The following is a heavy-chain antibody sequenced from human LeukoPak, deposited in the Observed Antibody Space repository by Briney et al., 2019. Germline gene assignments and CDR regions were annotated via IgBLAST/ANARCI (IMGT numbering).Heavy chain of an antibody. CDR1: GGSISSYY. J-gene: IGHJ5*02. D-gene: IGHD3-10*01. CDR3: ARADYGSGSRLDP. Sequence: SETLSLTCTVSGGSISSYYWSWIRQPPGKGLEWIGYIYYSGSTNYNPSLKSRVTISVDTSKNQFSLKLSSVTAADTAVYYCARADYGSGSRLDPWGQGTLVTVSS. CDR2: IYYSGST. V-gene: IGHV4-59*01.